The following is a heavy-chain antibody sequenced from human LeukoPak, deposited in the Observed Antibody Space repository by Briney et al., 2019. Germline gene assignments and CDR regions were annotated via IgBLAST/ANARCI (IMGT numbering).Heavy chain of an antibody. CDR1: GFTFCSYA. Sequence: GGSLRLSRSASGFTFCSYAMHWVRQAPGEALEYVLSIIRNGGSTYYADSVKGRFTISRDNSKISLYLQMNSLRAEDTAVYYCATERNPGYCSGGSCYSGFDYWGQGTLVTVSS. D-gene: IGHD2-15*01. V-gene: IGHV3-64*04. J-gene: IGHJ4*02. CDR3: ATERNPGYCSGGSCYSGFDY. CDR2: IIRNGGST.